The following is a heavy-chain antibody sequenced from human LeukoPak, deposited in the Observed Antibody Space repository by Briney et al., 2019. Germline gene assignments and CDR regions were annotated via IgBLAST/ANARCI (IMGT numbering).Heavy chain of an antibody. Sequence: GGSLRLSCTVSGFTVSTNSMSWVRQAPGKGLEWVSFIYSDNTHYSNSVKGRFTISRDNSKNTLYLQMNSLRAEDTAVYYCARRAGAYSHPYDYWGQGTLVTVSS. CDR1: GFTVSTNS. CDR2: IYSDNT. D-gene: IGHD4/OR15-4a*01. CDR3: ARRAGAYSHPYDY. J-gene: IGHJ4*02. V-gene: IGHV3-53*01.